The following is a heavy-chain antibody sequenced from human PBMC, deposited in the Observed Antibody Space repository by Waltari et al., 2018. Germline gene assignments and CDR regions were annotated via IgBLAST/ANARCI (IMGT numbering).Heavy chain of an antibody. V-gene: IGHV1-24*01. D-gene: IGHD1-26*01. CDR3: ATAHNRGWEIDH. CDR1: GFTVSSNY. CDR2: FDPEDGET. Sequence: VQLVESGGGLIQPGGSLRLSCAASGFTVSSNYMSWVRQAPGKGLEWMGGFDPEDGETIYAQKFQGRVTMTEDTSTDTAYMELSSLRSEDTAVYYCATAHNRGWEIDHWGQGTLVTVSS. J-gene: IGHJ4*02.